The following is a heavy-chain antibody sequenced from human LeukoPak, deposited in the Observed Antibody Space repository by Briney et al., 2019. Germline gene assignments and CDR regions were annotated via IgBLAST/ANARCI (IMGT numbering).Heavy chain of an antibody. Sequence: SETLSLTCTVSGDSIGSGGNFWTWPRQHPGKGLEYIGYIYYTGTASYNPSPESRVVMSVNTSTRQFSLRLSSVTAADTAVYFCAREGPHPVYDVWGPGIQVTVSS. J-gene: IGHJ4*02. CDR1: GDSIGSGGNF. D-gene: IGHD5/OR15-5a*01. CDR3: AREGPHPVYDV. CDR2: IYYTGTA. V-gene: IGHV4-31*03.